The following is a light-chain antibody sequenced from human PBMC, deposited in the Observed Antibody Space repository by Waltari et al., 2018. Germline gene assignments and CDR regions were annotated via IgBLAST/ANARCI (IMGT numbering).Light chain of an antibody. J-gene: IGKJ2*01. V-gene: IGKV1-39*01. CDR3: QQSYSTPPGYT. CDR2: SAS. Sequence: DIQMTQSPSSLSASVGDRVTITCRASQSISSYLNWYQQKPGKAPNLLIYSASSLQSGVPSRFSGSGSGTDFTLTISSLQPEDFATYYCQQSYSTPPGYTFGQGTKLEIK. CDR1: QSISSY.